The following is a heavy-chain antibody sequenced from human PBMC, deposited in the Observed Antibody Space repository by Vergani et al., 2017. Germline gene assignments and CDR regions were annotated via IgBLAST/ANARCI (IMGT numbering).Heavy chain of an antibody. CDR1: GGTFSSYA. CDR2: IIPIFGTA. V-gene: IGHV1-69*12. D-gene: IGHD3-22*01. Sequence: QVQLVQSGAEVKKPGSSVKVSCKASGGTFSSYAISWVRQAPGQGLEWMGGIIPIFGTANYAQKFQGRVTITADESTSTAYMELSSLRSEDTAVYYCAREGNYYDSTGFGPGGSFDGGPGTLVTVCS. J-gene: IGHJ4*02. CDR3: AREGNYYDSTGFGPGGSFD.